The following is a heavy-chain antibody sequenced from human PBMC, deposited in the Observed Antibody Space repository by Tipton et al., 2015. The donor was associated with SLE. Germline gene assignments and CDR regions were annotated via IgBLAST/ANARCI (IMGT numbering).Heavy chain of an antibody. CDR3: ARDLAVASDRALDI. Sequence: TLSLTCTVSGGFINSGGYYWTWIRPHPGKGLEWIGYIYYSGSTYYNPSLRSRITMSLDTSKNQFSLKLTSVTAADTAVYYCARDLAVASDRALDIWGQGTMVTVSS. J-gene: IGHJ3*02. D-gene: IGHD6-19*01. CDR1: GGFINSGGYY. CDR2: IYYSGST. V-gene: IGHV4-31*03.